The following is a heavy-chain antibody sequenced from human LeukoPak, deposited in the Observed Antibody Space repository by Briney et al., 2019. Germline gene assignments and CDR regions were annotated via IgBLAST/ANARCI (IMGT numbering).Heavy chain of an antibody. D-gene: IGHD3-10*01. CDR2: ISYDGSNK. Sequence: GRSLRLSCAASGFTFSSYAMHWVRQAPGKGLEWVAVISYDGSNKYYADSVKGRFTISRDNSKNTLYLQMNSLRAEDTAVYYCARVLYYGSGKPAHYWGQGTLVTVSS. J-gene: IGHJ4*02. CDR3: ARVLYYGSGKPAHY. CDR1: GFTFSSYA. V-gene: IGHV3-30-3*01.